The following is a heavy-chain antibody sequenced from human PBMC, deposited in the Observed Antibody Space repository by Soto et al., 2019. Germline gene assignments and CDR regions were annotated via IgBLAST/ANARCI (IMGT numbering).Heavy chain of an antibody. J-gene: IGHJ3*02. Sequence: KASETLSLTCTVSGGSVSSGSYYWSWIRQPPGKGLEWIGYIYYSGSTNYNPSLKSRVTISVDTSKNQFSLKLSSVTAADTAVYYCASYPRGAWDAFDIWGQGTMVTVSS. CDR1: GGSVSSGSYY. CDR2: IYYSGST. D-gene: IGHD3-10*01. V-gene: IGHV4-61*01. CDR3: ASYPRGAWDAFDI.